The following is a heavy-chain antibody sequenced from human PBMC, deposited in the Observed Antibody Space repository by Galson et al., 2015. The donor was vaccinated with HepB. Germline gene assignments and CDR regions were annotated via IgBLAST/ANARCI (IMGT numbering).Heavy chain of an antibody. D-gene: IGHD3-10*01. V-gene: IGHV3-30*03. J-gene: IGHJ6*02. CDR2: MSYGGNNK. Sequence: SLRLSCAASGFSLSGYGMHWVRQAPGKGLEWVAAMSYGGNNKYYGDSVKGRFTISGDNSKGTLYLEMNSLRAEDTAVYYCARDRGPYYYYGMEVWGQGTTVTVSS. CDR1: GFSLSGYG. CDR3: ARDRGPYYYYGMEV.